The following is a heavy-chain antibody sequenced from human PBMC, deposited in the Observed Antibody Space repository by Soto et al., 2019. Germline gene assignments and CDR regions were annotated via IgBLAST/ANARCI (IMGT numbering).Heavy chain of an antibody. Sequence: QVLLQESGPRLVKPSETLSLTCSVSGVSIDNGAFYWNWIRQFPGKGPELLGYIYYSGTTYYSPSIKSRISMSIDTSKKQFSLEMTSVTAADTAVYFCARASVYYCPNSDCGFVVDHWGRGALVAVSS. CDR1: GVSIDNGAFY. CDR2: IYYSGTT. CDR3: ARASVYYCPNSDCGFVVDH. J-gene: IGHJ4*02. D-gene: IGHD2-8*01. V-gene: IGHV4-31*02.